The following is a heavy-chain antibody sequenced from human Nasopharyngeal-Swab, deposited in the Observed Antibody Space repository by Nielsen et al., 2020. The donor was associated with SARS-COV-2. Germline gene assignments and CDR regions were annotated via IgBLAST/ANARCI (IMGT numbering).Heavy chain of an antibody. V-gene: IGHV4-61*02. Sequence: SETLSLTCTVSGGSISSGSYYWSWIRQPAGKGLEWIGRIYTSGSTNYNPSLKSRVTLSVDTSKNQFSLKLSSVTAADTAVYYCARFGGGYFDYWGQGTLVTVSS. D-gene: IGHD3-16*01. CDR1: GGSISSGSYY. CDR2: IYTSGST. CDR3: ARFGGGYFDY. J-gene: IGHJ4*02.